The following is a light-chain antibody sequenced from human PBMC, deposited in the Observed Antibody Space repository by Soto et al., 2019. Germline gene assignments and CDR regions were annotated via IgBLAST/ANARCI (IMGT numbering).Light chain of an antibody. V-gene: IGKV3-11*01. CDR2: DAS. CDR1: QSVGSF. CDR3: QHRSNWLGT. J-gene: IGKJ3*01. Sequence: EIVLTQSPATLSLSPWERATLSCRASQSVGSFLAWYQQKSGQTPRLLIYDASKRAPGIPARFSGSGSGTDFTLTISSLEPEDFAVYYCQHRSNWLGTFGHGTKVDIK.